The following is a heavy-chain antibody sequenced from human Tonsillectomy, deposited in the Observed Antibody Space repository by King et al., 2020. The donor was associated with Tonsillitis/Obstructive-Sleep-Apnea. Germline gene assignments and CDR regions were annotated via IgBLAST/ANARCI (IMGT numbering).Heavy chain of an antibody. J-gene: IGHJ4*02. CDR2: INHSGST. V-gene: IGHV4-34*01. CDR1: GGSFSGYY. Sequence: VQLQQWGAGLLKPSETLSLTCAVYGGSFSGYYWSWIRQPPGKGLEWIGEINHSGSTNYNPSLKSRVTISVDKSKNQFSLKLSSVTAADTAVYYCARFSITMIVVAQDWGQGTLVTVSS. D-gene: IGHD3-22*01. CDR3: ARFSITMIVVAQD.